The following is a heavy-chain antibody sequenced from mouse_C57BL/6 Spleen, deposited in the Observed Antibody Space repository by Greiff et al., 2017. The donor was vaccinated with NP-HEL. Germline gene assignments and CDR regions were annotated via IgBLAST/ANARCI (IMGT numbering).Heavy chain of an antibody. CDR3: ASPYQRGYAMDY. V-gene: IGHV5-4*01. Sequence: EVQLVESGGGLVKPGGSLKLSCAASGFTFSSYAMSWVRQTPEKRLEWVATISDGGSYTYYPDNVKGRFTISRDNAKNNLYLQMSHLKSEDTAMYYCASPYQRGYAMDYWGQGTSVTVSS. CDR1: GFTFSSYA. J-gene: IGHJ4*01. CDR2: ISDGGSYT. D-gene: IGHD2-10*01.